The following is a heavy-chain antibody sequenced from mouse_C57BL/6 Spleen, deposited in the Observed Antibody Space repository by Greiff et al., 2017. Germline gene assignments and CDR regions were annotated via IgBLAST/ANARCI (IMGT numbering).Heavy chain of an antibody. D-gene: IGHD1-1*01. V-gene: IGHV2-2*01. Sequence: VQLQESGPGLVQPSQRLSITCTVSGFSLTSYGVHWVRQSPGKGLEWLGVIWSGGSTDYNAAFISRLSISKDNSKSQVFFKMNSLQADDTAIYYCARNYYGSSPYYFDYWGQGTTLTVSS. CDR2: IWSGGST. CDR3: ARNYYGSSPYYFDY. J-gene: IGHJ2*01. CDR1: GFSLTSYG.